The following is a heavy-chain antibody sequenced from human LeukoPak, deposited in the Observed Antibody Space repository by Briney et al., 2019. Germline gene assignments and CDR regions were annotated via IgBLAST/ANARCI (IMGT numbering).Heavy chain of an antibody. Sequence: SVTVSCKASGGTFSSYAISWVRQAPGQGLEWMGGIIPIFGTANYAQKFQGRVTITADESTSTAYMELSSLRSEDTAVYYCARDIWESGYAPKGAYYYYMDVWGKGTTVTVSS. CDR2: IIPIFGTA. J-gene: IGHJ6*03. CDR1: GGTFSSYA. CDR3: ARDIWESGYAPKGAYYYYMDV. D-gene: IGHD5-12*01. V-gene: IGHV1-69*13.